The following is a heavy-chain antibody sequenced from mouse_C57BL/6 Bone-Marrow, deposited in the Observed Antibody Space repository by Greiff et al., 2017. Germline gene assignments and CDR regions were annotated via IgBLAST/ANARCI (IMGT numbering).Heavy chain of an antibody. V-gene: IGHV1-7*01. D-gene: IGHD2-2*01. Sequence: QVQLQQSGAELAKPGASVKLSCKASGYTFTSYWMHWVKQRPGQGLEWIGYINPSSGYTKYNQKFKDKATLAADKSSSTAYKQLSSLTYEDSAVYSCARSCGYGGAWFAYWGQGTLVTVSA. J-gene: IGHJ3*01. CDR1: GYTFTSYW. CDR3: ARSCGYGGAWFAY. CDR2: INPSSGYT.